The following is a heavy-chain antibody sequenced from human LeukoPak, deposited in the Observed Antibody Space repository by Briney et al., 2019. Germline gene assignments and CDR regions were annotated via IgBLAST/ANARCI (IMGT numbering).Heavy chain of an antibody. D-gene: IGHD2-2*01. CDR2: ISWNSGTI. CDR1: GFAFHDYA. Sequence: PGGSLRLSCAASGFAFHDYAMHWVRQAPGKGLEWVSSISWNSGTIRYADSVKGRFTISRDNAKNSLYLQMNSLRAEDTALYYCAKASGGYCSSISCYHFDYWGQGTLVTVSS. V-gene: IGHV3-9*01. J-gene: IGHJ4*02. CDR3: AKASGGYCSSISCYHFDY.